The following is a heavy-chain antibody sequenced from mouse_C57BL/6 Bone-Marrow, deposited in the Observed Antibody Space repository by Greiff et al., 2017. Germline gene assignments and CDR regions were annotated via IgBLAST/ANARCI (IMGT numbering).Heavy chain of an antibody. Sequence: QVQLKQPGAELVKPGASVKLSCKASGYTFTSYWMHWVKQRPGQGLEWIGMIHPNSGSTNYNEKFKSKATLTVDTSSSTAYMQLSSLTSEDSAVYYCARGLSLFAYWGQGTLVTVSA. V-gene: IGHV1-64*01. D-gene: IGHD3-1*01. CDR1: GYTFTSYW. J-gene: IGHJ3*01. CDR3: ARGLSLFAY. CDR2: IHPNSGST.